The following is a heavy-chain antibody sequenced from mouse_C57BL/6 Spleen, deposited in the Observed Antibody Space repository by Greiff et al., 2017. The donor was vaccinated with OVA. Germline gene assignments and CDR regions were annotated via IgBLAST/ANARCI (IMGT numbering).Heavy chain of an antibody. CDR1: GYSFTGYY. CDR2: IDPSTGGT. D-gene: IGHD2-3*01. J-gene: IGHJ2*01. Sequence: VQLQQSGPELVKPGASVKISCKASGYSFTGYYMNWVKQSPEKSLEWIGEIDPSTGGTTYNQKFKAKATLTVDKSSSTAYMQLKSLTSEDSAVYYCARSDDGYYAYFDYWGQGTTLTVSS. CDR3: ARSDDGYYAYFDY. V-gene: IGHV1-42*01.